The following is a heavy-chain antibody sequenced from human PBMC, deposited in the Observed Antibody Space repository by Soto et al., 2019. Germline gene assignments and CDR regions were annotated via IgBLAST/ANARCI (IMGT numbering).Heavy chain of an antibody. D-gene: IGHD4-4*01. Sequence: SETLSLTCTVSGGSISSYYWSWIRQPPGKGLEWIGYIYYSGSTNYNPSLKSRVTISVDTSKNQFSLELSSVTAADTAVYYCARDLTTSPYYYYYGMDVWGQGTAVTVSS. CDR3: ARDLTTSPYYYYYGMDV. CDR1: GGSISSYY. V-gene: IGHV4-59*01. J-gene: IGHJ6*02. CDR2: IYYSGST.